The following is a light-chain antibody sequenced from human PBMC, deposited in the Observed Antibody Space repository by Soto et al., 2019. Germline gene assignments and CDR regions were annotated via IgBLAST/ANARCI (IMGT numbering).Light chain of an antibody. CDR2: GAS. CDR1: QSVSSSY. J-gene: IGKJ5*01. V-gene: IGKV3-20*01. Sequence: EIVLTQSPGTLSLSPGERATLSCRASQSVSSSYLAWYQQKPGQAPRLLIYGASSRATGIPDRFSGSGSGTDFTLPISGREPEYFGVYYCQQYGSSPITFGKGTGWEIK. CDR3: QQYGSSPIT.